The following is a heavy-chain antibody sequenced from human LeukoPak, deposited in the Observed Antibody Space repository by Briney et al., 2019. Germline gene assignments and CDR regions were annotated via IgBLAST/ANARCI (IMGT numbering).Heavy chain of an antibody. D-gene: IGHD6-13*01. CDR3: ARGRAAGTRFCYYGMDV. J-gene: IGHJ6*02. CDR2: INHSGST. V-gene: IGHV4-34*01. Sequence: SETLSLTCAVYGGSFSGYYWSWIRQPPGKGLEWIGEINHSGSTNYNPSLKSRVTISVDTSKNQFSLKLSSVTAADTAVYYCARGRAAGTRFCYYGMDVWGQGTTVTVSS. CDR1: GGSFSGYY.